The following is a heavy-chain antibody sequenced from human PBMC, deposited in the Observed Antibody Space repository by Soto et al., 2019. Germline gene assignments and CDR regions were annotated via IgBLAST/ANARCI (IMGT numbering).Heavy chain of an antibody. CDR2: ISAYNGNT. CDR3: ARILRVFLLEGYFDY. Sequence: QVQLVQSGAEVKKPGASVKVSCKASGYTFTSYGISWVRQAPGQGLEWMRWISAYNGNTNYAQKLQGRVTMTTDTSTSTAYMELRSLRSDDTAVYYCARILRVFLLEGYFDYWGQGTLVTVSS. V-gene: IGHV1-18*01. J-gene: IGHJ4*02. D-gene: IGHD3-3*01. CDR1: GYTFTSYG.